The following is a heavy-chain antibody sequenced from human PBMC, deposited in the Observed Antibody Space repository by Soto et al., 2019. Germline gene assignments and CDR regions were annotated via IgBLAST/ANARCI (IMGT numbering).Heavy chain of an antibody. J-gene: IGHJ4*02. CDR2: MNPNSGST. V-gene: IGHV1-8*01. CDR3: ASRVGATSFDFVY. CDR1: GYTFTSYD. D-gene: IGHD1-26*01. Sequence: QVQLVQSGAEVKKPGASVKVSCKASGYTFTSYDVNWVRLAPGQGLEWMGWMNPNSGSTDYAQKFQGRVTMTRNISISTAYRELSSLRSEDTAVYYCASRVGATSFDFVYWGQGTLVTVSS.